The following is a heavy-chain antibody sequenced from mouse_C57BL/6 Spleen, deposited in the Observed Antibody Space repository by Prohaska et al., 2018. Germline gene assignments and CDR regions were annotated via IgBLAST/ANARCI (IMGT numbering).Heavy chain of an antibody. D-gene: IGHD1-1*01. Sequence: QVQLQQSGPELVKPGASVKISCKASGYAFSSSWMNWVKQRPGKGLEWIGRIYPGDGDTNYNGKFKGKATLTADKSSSTAYMQLSSLTSEDSAVYFCGRSPITTVDAMDYWGQGTSVTVSS. CDR2: IYPGDGDT. J-gene: IGHJ4*01. CDR1: GYAFSSSW. V-gene: IGHV1-82*01. CDR3: GRSPITTVDAMDY.